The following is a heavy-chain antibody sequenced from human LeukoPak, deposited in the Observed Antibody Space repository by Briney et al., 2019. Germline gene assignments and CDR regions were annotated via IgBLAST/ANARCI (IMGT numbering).Heavy chain of an antibody. V-gene: IGHV3-21*01. Sequence: GGSLRLSCATSGFTFGDHSMNWVPQAPGRGLEWISSISSASNYIYYSETIKGRFTISRDNFDKSLYLQMSSLRVEDTAVYYCARVRGANWFFDVWGRGTLVTVSS. D-gene: IGHD3-10*01. CDR2: ISSASNYI. CDR3: ARVRGANWFFDV. J-gene: IGHJ2*01. CDR1: GFTFGDHS.